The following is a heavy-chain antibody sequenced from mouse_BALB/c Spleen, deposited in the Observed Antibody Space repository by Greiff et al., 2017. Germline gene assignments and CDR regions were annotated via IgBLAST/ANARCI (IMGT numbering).Heavy chain of an antibody. V-gene: IGHV3-2*02. D-gene: IGHD2-1*01. CDR3: ARAGDGIIYYAMDY. Sequence: EVKLVESGPGLVKPSQSLSLTCTVTGYSITSDYAWNWIRQFPGNKLEWMGYISYSGSTSYNPSLKSRISITRDTSKNQFFLQLNSVTTEDTATYYCARAGDGIIYYAMDYWGQGTSVTVSS. CDR1: GYSITSDYA. CDR2: ISYSGST. J-gene: IGHJ4*01.